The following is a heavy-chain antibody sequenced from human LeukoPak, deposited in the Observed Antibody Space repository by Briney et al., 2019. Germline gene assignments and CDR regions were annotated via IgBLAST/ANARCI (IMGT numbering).Heavy chain of an antibody. CDR2: INPNNGDT. D-gene: IGHD6-13*01. CDR3: ARGRNIAVGGTSLVAH. V-gene: IGHV1-2*02. J-gene: IGHJ4*02. Sequence: ASVKVSFKASGYIFTDYYMHWVRQAPGQGLEWMGWINPNNGDTSYAQKFQGRVTMTRDTSISTAYMELSSLRSDDTAVYYCARGRNIAVGGTSLVAHWGQGTLVTVSS. CDR1: GYIFTDYY.